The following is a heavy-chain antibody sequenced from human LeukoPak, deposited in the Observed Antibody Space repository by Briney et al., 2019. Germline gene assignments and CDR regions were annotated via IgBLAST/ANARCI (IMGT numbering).Heavy chain of an antibody. CDR2: ITWNSGSI. Sequence: PGGTLRLSCAASGFTFSSYAMSWVRQAPGKGLEWVSGITWNSGSIGYADSVRGRFTISRDNAKNSLYLEMNSLRAEDTALYYRAKEDHFASWGQGTLVTVSS. V-gene: IGHV3-9*01. CDR1: GFTFSSYA. J-gene: IGHJ4*02. CDR3: AKEDHFAS.